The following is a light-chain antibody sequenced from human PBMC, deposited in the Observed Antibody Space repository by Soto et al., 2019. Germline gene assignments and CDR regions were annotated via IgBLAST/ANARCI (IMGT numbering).Light chain of an antibody. Sequence: EIVMTQSPATLSVSPGERATLSCRASQSVNSNLAWYQQQPGQAPRLLIYGASTRATGIPARFSGSGSGTESTLTISGLQSEDFAVYYCQQYNNWPRTFGQGTKVDI. J-gene: IGKJ1*01. CDR3: QQYNNWPRT. CDR1: QSVNSN. CDR2: GAS. V-gene: IGKV3-15*01.